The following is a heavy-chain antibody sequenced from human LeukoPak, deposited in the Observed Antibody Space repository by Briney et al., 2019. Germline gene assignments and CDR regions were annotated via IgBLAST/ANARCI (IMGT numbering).Heavy chain of an antibody. J-gene: IGHJ4*02. CDR1: GGSIGSYY. CDR2: IYYSGST. CDR3: ARGLQLDY. V-gene: IGHV4-59*01. D-gene: IGHD5-18*01. Sequence: SETLSLTCTVSGGSIGSYYWSWIWQPPGKGLEWIGYIYYSGSTNYNPSLKSRVTISVDTSKNQFSLKLSSVTAADTAVYYCARGLQLDYWGQGTLVTVSS.